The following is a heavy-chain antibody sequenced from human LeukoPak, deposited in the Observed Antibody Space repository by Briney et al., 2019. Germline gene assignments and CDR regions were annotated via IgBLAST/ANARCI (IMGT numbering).Heavy chain of an antibody. D-gene: IGHD2-2*01. Sequence: PSETLSLTCTVSGGSIRSSSYYWGWIRQPPGKGLEWIGTIDYSGGTYYNPSLKSRVTISVDTSKNQFSLKVRSVTAADTAVYYCARASSRDCDTTSCYEVFDPWGQGTLVTVSS. CDR3: ARASSRDCDTTSCYEVFDP. V-gene: IGHV4-39*07. CDR2: IDYSGGT. CDR1: GGSIRSSSYY. J-gene: IGHJ5*02.